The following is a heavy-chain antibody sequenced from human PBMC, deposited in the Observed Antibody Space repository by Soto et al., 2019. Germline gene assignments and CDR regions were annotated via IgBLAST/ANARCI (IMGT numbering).Heavy chain of an antibody. V-gene: IGHV1-69*02. J-gene: IGHJ4*02. D-gene: IGHD3-22*01. Sequence: SVKVSCKASGGTFSSYTISWVRQAPGQGLEWMGRIIPILGIANYAQKFQGRVTITADKSTSTAYMELSSLRSEDTAVYYCARSPYYYDSSGYYFIFDYWGQGTLVTVSS. CDR2: IIPILGIA. CDR3: ARSPYYYDSSGYYFIFDY. CDR1: GGTFSSYT.